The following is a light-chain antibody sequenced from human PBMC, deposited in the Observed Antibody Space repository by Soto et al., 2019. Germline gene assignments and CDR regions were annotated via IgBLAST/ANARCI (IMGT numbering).Light chain of an antibody. CDR1: QSISSW. CDR3: QQYNSYSPDT. J-gene: IGKJ2*01. V-gene: IGKV1-5*01. Sequence: DIQMTQSPSTLSASVGDRVTITCRASQSISSWLAWYQQKPGKAPKLLIYDASCLESGVPSRLIGSGSGTEFTLTISSLQPDDFATYYCQQYNSYSPDTFGQGTKLEIK. CDR2: DAS.